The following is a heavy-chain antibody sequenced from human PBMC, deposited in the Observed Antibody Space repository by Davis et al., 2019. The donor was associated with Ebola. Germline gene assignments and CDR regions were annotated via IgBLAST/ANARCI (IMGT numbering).Heavy chain of an antibody. CDR1: GGSISSYY. V-gene: IGHV4-59*08. D-gene: IGHD3-10*01. CDR2: ISNSGST. J-gene: IGHJ5*02. Sequence: SETLSLTCTVSGGSISSYYWSWIRQPPGKGLEWIGYISNSGSTNYNPSLKSRVTISVDTSKNQFSLKLSSVTAADTAVYYCARGVIATFDPWGQGTLVTVSS. CDR3: ARGVIATFDP.